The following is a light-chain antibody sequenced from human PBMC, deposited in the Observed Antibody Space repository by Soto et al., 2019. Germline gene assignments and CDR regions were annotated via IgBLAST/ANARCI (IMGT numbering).Light chain of an antibody. V-gene: IGKV3-20*01. CDR3: QHYDNSPPSVT. J-gene: IGKJ3*01. CDR2: GAS. CDR1: HSVSSDY. Sequence: EIVLTQSPNTLSLSPWERATLSCRASHSVSSDYLVWYQQKPGQAPRLLIYGASSRATGIPDRFSGSGSGTDFTLTISRLEPEDFAVYYCQHYDNSPPSVTFGPGTKVDIK.